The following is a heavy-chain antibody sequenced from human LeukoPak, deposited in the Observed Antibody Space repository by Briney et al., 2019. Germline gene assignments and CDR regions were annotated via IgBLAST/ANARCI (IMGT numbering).Heavy chain of an antibody. CDR1: GFTFSAYG. V-gene: IGHV3-30*18. D-gene: IGHD2-15*01. J-gene: IGHJ4*02. CDR3: AKGFYSGGNSFLIDY. Sequence: GGSLRLSCAASGFTFSAYGMHGVRQTPEKGLEWGADISDGGSNKHYADSLKGRFTISRDNSKDTLYLQMTSLRPEDTAVHYCAKGFYSGGNSFLIDYWGQGTLVSVSS. CDR2: ISDGGSNK.